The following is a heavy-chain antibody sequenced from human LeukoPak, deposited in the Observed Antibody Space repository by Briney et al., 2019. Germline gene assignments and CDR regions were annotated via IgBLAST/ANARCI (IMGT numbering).Heavy chain of an antibody. Sequence: GGSLRLSCAASGFTFSSYSMNWVRQAPGKGLEWVSYISSSSSTIYYADSVKGRFTISRDNAKNSLYLQMNSLRAEDTAVYYCAREGRGSSSGGCDAFDIWGQGTMVTVSS. D-gene: IGHD6-6*01. CDR3: AREGRGSSSGGCDAFDI. CDR2: ISSSSSTI. J-gene: IGHJ3*02. V-gene: IGHV3-48*01. CDR1: GFTFSSYS.